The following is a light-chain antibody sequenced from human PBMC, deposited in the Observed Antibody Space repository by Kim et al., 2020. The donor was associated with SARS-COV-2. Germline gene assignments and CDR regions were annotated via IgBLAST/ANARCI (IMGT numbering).Light chain of an antibody. Sequence: PGQTASITCPGDKLGDKYACWYQQTPGQSPVLVIYQDTKRPSGIPERFSGSNSGNTATLTISGTQAMDEADYYCQAWDSSTFYVVFGGGTQLTVL. V-gene: IGLV3-1*01. CDR3: QAWDSSTFYVV. J-gene: IGLJ2*01. CDR2: QDT. CDR1: KLGDKY.